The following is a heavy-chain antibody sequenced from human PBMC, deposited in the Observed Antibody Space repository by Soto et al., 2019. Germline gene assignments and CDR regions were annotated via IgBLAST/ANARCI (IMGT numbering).Heavy chain of an antibody. CDR3: ARDGYYDSSGYYQVDY. D-gene: IGHD3-22*01. J-gene: IGHJ4*02. CDR2: INAGNGNT. Sequence: WASVKVSCKASGYTFTSYAMHWVRQAPGQRLEWMGWINAGNGNTKYSQKFQGRVTITRDTSASTAYMELSSLRSEDTAVYYCARDGYYDSSGYYQVDYWGQGTLVTVSS. CDR1: GYTFTSYA. V-gene: IGHV1-3*01.